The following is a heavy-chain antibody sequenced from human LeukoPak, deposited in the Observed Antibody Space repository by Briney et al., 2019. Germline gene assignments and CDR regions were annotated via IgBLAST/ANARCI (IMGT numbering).Heavy chain of an antibody. J-gene: IGHJ4*02. Sequence: SETLSLTCTVSGGSISSYYWSWIRQPPGKGLEWIGYIYYSGSTNYNPSLKSRVTISVDTSKNQFSLKLSSVTAADTAVYYCARGPAYYYDSSGYYYLYFDYWGQGTLVTVSS. V-gene: IGHV4-59*12. CDR1: GGSISSYY. CDR3: ARGPAYYYDSSGYYYLYFDY. D-gene: IGHD3-22*01. CDR2: IYYSGST.